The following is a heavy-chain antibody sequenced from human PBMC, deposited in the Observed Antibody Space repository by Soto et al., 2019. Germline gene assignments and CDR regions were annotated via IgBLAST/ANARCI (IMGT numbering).Heavy chain of an antibody. CDR1: GFTFSSYW. Sequence: EVQLVESGGGLVQPGGSLRLSCAASGFTFSSYWMSWVRQAPGKGLEWVANIKQDGSEKYYVDSVKGRFTISRDNAKTSLYLQMNSLRAEDTAVYYCARSVVVVAATTGWFDPWGQGTLVTVSS. J-gene: IGHJ5*02. D-gene: IGHD2-15*01. V-gene: IGHV3-7*03. CDR2: IKQDGSEK. CDR3: ARSVVVVAATTGWFDP.